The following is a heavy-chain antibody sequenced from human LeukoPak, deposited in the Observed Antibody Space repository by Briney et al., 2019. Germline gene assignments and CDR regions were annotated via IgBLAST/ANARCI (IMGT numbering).Heavy chain of an antibody. CDR2: ISAYSNNT. J-gene: IGHJ4*02. V-gene: IGHV1-18*01. D-gene: IGHD4-17*01. CDR1: GYTFTSYG. CDR3: ARATVTTPYYFDY. Sequence: ASVKVSCKASGYTFTSYGISWVRQAPGRGLEWMGWISAYSNNTNYAQKFQGRVTMTTDTSTSTAYMELRSLRSDDTAVYYCARATVTTPYYFDYWGQGTLVTVSS.